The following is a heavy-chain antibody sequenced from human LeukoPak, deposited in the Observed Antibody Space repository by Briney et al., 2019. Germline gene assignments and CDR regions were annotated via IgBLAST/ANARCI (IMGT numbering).Heavy chain of an antibody. J-gene: IGHJ4*02. Sequence: RASETLSLTCTGSGGSISSGSYYWSWIRQPAGKGLEWIGRIYTSGSTNYNPSLKSRVTISVDTSKNQFSLKLSSVTTADTAVYYCASTNTVTTSVYWGQGTLVTVSS. CDR3: ASTNTVTTSVY. D-gene: IGHD4-17*01. CDR1: GGSISSGSYY. CDR2: IYTSGST. V-gene: IGHV4-61*02.